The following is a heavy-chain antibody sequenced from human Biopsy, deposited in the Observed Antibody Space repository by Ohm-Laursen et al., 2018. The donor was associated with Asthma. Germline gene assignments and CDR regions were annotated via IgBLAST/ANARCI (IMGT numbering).Heavy chain of an antibody. Sequence: SVKVSCNASGYTFTNYYIHWVRQAPGQGLEWVGIINPSGGDTSYPQKFQGRVSVTMDTSTSTVSMELSSLRSEDTAVYYCALSQFDYWGQGTLLTVSS. V-gene: IGHV1-46*01. CDR1: GYTFTNYY. CDR3: ALSQFDY. CDR2: INPSGGDT. J-gene: IGHJ4*02.